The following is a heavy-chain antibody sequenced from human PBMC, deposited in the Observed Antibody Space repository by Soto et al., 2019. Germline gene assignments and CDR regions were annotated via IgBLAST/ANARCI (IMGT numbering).Heavy chain of an antibody. CDR3: ARGPRFSTNQYYYYYYMAV. CDR2: IIPILGIA. V-gene: IGHV1-69*02. D-gene: IGHD2-2*01. J-gene: IGHJ6*03. Sequence: SVKVSCKASGGTFSSYTISWVRQAPGQGLEWMGRIIPILGIANYAQKFQGRVTITADKSTSTAYMELSSLRSEDTAVYYCARGPRFSTNQYYYYYYMAVRAKRTTATGSS. CDR1: GGTFSSYT.